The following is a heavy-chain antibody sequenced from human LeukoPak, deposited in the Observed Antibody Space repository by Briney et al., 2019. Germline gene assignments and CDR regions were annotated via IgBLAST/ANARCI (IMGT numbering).Heavy chain of an antibody. D-gene: IGHD1-26*01. CDR1: GGSISSYY. J-gene: IGHJ4*02. Sequence: SETLSLTCTVFGGSISSYYWSWIRQPPGKGLEWIGYIYYSGSTNYNPSLKSRVTISVDTSKNQFSLKLSSVTAADTGVYYCARHQSYRYSGSYWNFDYWGQGTLVTVSS. CDR2: IYYSGST. CDR3: ARHQSYRYSGSYWNFDY. V-gene: IGHV4-59*08.